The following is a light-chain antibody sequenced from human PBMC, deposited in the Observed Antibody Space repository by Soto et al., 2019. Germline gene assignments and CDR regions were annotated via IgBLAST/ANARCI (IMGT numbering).Light chain of an antibody. CDR1: SSDVGSYNL. Sequence: QSALTQPASVSGSPGQSITIPCTGTSSDVGSYNLVSWYQQHPGKAPKLMIYEGSKRPSGVSNRFSGSKSGNTASLTISGLQAEDEADYYCCSYAGSSPWVFGGGTKVTVL. CDR3: CSYAGSSPWV. CDR2: EGS. V-gene: IGLV2-23*01. J-gene: IGLJ3*02.